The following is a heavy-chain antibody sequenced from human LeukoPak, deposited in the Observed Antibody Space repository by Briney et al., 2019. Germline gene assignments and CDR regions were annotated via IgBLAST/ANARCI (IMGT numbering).Heavy chain of an antibody. V-gene: IGHV3-30*04. CDR2: ISYDGSNK. D-gene: IGHD3-22*01. J-gene: IGHJ3*02. Sequence: PGRYLRLSCAASGFTFSSYAMHWVRQAPGKGLEWVAVISYDGSNKYYADSVKGRFTISRDNSKNTLYLQMNSLRAEDTAVYYCARKHYYDSSGAAPAFDIWGQGTMVTVSS. CDR3: ARKHYYDSSGAAPAFDI. CDR1: GFTFSSYA.